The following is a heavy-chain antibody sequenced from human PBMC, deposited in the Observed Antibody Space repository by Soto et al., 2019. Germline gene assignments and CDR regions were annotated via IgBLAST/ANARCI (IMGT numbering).Heavy chain of an antibody. V-gene: IGHV3-23*01. J-gene: IGHJ4*02. CDR1: GFTFSSYA. Sequence: GGSLRLSCAASGFTFSSYAMSWVRQAPGKGLEWVSAISGSGGSTYYPDSVKGRFTISRDNSKNTLYLQMNSLRAEDTAVYYCAKSGGITMIVVVNPFDYWGQGTLVTVSS. CDR3: AKSGGITMIVVVNPFDY. CDR2: ISGSGGST. D-gene: IGHD3-22*01.